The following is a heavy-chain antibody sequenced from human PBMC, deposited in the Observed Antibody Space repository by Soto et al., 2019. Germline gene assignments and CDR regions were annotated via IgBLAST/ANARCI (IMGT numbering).Heavy chain of an antibody. V-gene: IGHV3-30*18. Sequence: QVQLVESGGGVVQPGRSLRLSCSASGFTFSSYGMHWVRQAPGKGLEWVAVISYDGSNKYYADSVKGRFTISRDNSKNKLYLQMNSLRAEDTAVYYCAKDTGGSGSYYYYYYMDVWGKGTTVTVSS. J-gene: IGHJ6*03. CDR2: ISYDGSNK. D-gene: IGHD3-10*01. CDR1: GFTFSSYG. CDR3: AKDTGGSGSYYYYYYMDV.